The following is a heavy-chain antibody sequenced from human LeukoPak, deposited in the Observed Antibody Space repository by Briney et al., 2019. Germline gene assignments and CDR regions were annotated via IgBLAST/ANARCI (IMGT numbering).Heavy chain of an antibody. CDR2: LYYTGST. CDR3: ARVYYDSSGYSGFGDY. Sequence: SETLSLTCTVSGGSISSSSYYWGWIRQPPGQGLEWIGSLYYTGSTYYNPSLKSRVTISVDTSKNQFSLKLSSVTAADTAVYYCARVYYDSSGYSGFGDYWGQGTLVTVSS. J-gene: IGHJ4*02. V-gene: IGHV4-39*07. CDR1: GGSISSSSYY. D-gene: IGHD3-22*01.